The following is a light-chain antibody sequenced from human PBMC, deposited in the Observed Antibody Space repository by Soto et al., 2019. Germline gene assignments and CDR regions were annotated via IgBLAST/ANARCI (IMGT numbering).Light chain of an antibody. CDR1: QSVLYSSDNKNY. CDR3: QQYYSTPYT. Sequence: DIVMTQSPDSLAVSLGERATINCKSSQSVLYSSDNKNYLAWYQQKPGQPPNLLIYWASTRESGVPDQFSGSGSGTDFTLTISSLQAEDVAVYYCQQYYSTPYTFGQGTKLEIK. J-gene: IGKJ2*01. CDR2: WAS. V-gene: IGKV4-1*01.